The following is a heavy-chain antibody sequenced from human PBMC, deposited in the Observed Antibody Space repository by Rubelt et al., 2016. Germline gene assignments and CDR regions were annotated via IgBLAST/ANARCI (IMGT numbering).Heavy chain of an antibody. Sequence: EVQLLESGGGLVQPGGSLRLSCAASGFTFSSYAMSWVRQAPGKGLEWVSAISGSGGSTYYADSVKGRFTISRDNSKNRLYLQMNSLRAEDTAVYYCAKDPKLGGDRFDYWGQGTLVTVSS. V-gene: IGHV3-23*01. CDR2: ISGSGGST. CDR1: GFTFSSYA. CDR3: AKDPKLGGDRFDY. J-gene: IGHJ4*02. D-gene: IGHD5-18*01.